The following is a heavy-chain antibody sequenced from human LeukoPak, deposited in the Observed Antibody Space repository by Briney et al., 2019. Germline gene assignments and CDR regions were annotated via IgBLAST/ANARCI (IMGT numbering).Heavy chain of an antibody. D-gene: IGHD3-16*01. V-gene: IGHV5-51*01. J-gene: IGHJ4*02. CDR1: GYSFTTYW. CDR2: ISSDDAEI. CDR3: ARRRGGGYLDY. Sequence: GESLKISCKGSGYSFTTYWIAWVRQMPGRGLEWMGIISSDDAEIRYSPSFRGQVTISADKSISTAYLQWNSLEASDTAMYYCARRRGGGYLDYWGQGTLVTVSS.